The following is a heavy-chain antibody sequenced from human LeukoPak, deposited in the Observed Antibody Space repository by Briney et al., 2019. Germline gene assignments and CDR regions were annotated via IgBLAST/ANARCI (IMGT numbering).Heavy chain of an antibody. V-gene: IGHV4-59*11. CDR3: ARHAPESYFDY. J-gene: IGHJ4*02. Sequence: SETLSLTCTVSGGSISSHYWSWIRQPPGKGLEWIGYIYYSGSTNYNPSLKSRVTISVDTSKNQFSLKLSSVTAADTAMYYCARHAPESYFDYWGQGTLVTVSS. CDR2: IYYSGST. D-gene: IGHD3-10*01. CDR1: GGSISSHY.